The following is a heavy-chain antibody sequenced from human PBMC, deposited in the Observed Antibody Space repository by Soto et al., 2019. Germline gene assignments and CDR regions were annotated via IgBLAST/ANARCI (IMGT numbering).Heavy chain of an antibody. D-gene: IGHD6-19*01. CDR2: ISYDGSNK. V-gene: IGHV3-30-3*01. CDR3: ARETSIAVAGD. J-gene: IGHJ4*02. Sequence: GGSLRFSCAASGFTFSSYAMHWVRQAPGKGLEWVAVISYDGSNKYYADSVKGRFTISRDNSKNTLYLQMNSLRAEDTAVYYCARETSIAVAGDWRPGTLVTVSS. CDR1: GFTFSSYA.